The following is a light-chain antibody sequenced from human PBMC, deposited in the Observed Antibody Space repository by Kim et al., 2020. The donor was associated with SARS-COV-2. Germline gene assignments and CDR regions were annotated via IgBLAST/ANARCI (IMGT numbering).Light chain of an antibody. Sequence: ASVGDRVTITCRASQSISSYLNWYQQKPGKAPKLLIYAASSLQSGVPSRYSGSGSGTDFTLTISSLQPEDFATYYCQQSYSTPQTFGPGTKVDIK. J-gene: IGKJ3*01. CDR1: QSISSY. CDR2: AAS. V-gene: IGKV1-39*01. CDR3: QQSYSTPQT.